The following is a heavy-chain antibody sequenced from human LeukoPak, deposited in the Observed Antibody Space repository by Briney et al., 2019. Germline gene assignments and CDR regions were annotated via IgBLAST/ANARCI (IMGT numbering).Heavy chain of an antibody. CDR1: GFTFSSY. V-gene: IGHV3-21*01. J-gene: IGHJ4*02. CDR2: ISSTSSYI. Sequence: AGGSLRLSSAASGFTFSSYMNWVRQAPGKGLEWVSSISSTSSYIYYADSVKGRFTISRDNSKNSLYLQMNSLRADDTAVYYCARSQSQYFYWYLGFFDYWGQGTLVTVSS. CDR3: ARSQSQYFYWYLGFFDY. D-gene: IGHD3-9*01.